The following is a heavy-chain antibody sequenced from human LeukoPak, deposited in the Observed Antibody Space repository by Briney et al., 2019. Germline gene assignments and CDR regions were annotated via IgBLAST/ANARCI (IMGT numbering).Heavy chain of an antibody. J-gene: IGHJ4*02. CDR3: ARERRVSIPVADY. Sequence: PSQTLSLTCTVSGGSISSGDYYWSWIRQPPGKGLEWIGYIFYSGSTYYNPSLKSRVTISVDSSKNQFSLKLRSVTAADTAVYYCARERRVSIPVADYWGQGTLVTVSS. CDR2: IFYSGST. V-gene: IGHV4-30-4*08. CDR1: GGSISSGDYY. D-gene: IGHD6-19*01.